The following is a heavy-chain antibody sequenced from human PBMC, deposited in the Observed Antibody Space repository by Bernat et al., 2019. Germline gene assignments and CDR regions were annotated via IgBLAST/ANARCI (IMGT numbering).Heavy chain of an antibody. CDR1: GFTFSSYD. CDR2: ISSSSSYI. D-gene: IGHD3-22*01. J-gene: IGHJ4*02. V-gene: IGHV3-21*01. CDR3: ARDRVRGYSHFFDF. Sequence: EVQLVESGGGLVKPGGSLRLSCAASGFTFSSYDMSWVRQAPGNGLELVSSISSSSSYIYYADSVKGRFTISRDNAKNSLYLQMNSLRAEDTAVYHCARDRVRGYSHFFDFWGQGTLVTVSS.